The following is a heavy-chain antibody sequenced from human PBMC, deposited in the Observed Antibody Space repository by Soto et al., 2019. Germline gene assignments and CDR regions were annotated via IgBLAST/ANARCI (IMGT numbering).Heavy chain of an antibody. CDR2: IYYSGST. Sequence: PSETLSLTCTVSGGSVGSGSYYWSWIRQPPGKGLEWIGYIYYSGSTNYNPSLKSRVTISVDTSKNQFSLKLSSVTAADTAVYYCAGINYYDSSGYEGGWFDPWGQGTLVTVSS. J-gene: IGHJ5*02. CDR3: AGINYYDSSGYEGGWFDP. CDR1: GGSVGSGSYY. D-gene: IGHD3-22*01. V-gene: IGHV4-61*01.